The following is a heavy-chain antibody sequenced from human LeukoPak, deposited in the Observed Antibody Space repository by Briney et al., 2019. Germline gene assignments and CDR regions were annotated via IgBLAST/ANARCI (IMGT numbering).Heavy chain of an antibody. CDR3: ARGSGGAFDI. J-gene: IGHJ3*02. V-gene: IGHV4-34*01. CDR1: GGSFSGYY. CDR2: INHSGST. Sequence: PSETLSLTCAVYGGSFSGYYWSWIRQPPGKGLEWIGEINHSGSTNYNPSLKSRVTISVDTSKNQFSLKLSSETAADTAVYYCARGSGGAFDIWGQGTMVTVSS. D-gene: IGHD5-12*01.